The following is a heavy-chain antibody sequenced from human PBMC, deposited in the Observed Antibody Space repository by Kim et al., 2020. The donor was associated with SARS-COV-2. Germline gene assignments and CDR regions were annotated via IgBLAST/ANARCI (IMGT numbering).Heavy chain of an antibody. D-gene: IGHD3-10*01. J-gene: IGHJ5*02. V-gene: IGHV4-39*01. CDR1: GGSINSSSYY. CDR3: ARHVSCPNGSGKGRWFDP. Sequence: SETLSLTCTVSGGSINSSSYYWGWIRQPPGKGLEWIGSIYYSGSTYYNPSLKSRVTISVDTSKNQFSLKLSSVTAADTAVYYCARHVSCPNGSGKGRWFDPWGQGTLVIVST. CDR2: IYYSGST.